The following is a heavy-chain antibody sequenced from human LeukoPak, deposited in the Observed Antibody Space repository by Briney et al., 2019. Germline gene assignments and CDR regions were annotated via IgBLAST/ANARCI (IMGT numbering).Heavy chain of an antibody. CDR1: GFTFSSYV. CDR2: ISGTGGNI. CDR3: AKAIYSGSWYFDY. Sequence: GGSLRLSCAASGFTFSSYVMSWVRQAPGKGLERVSLISGTGGNIYYADSVKGRFTISRDNSKNALYLQMNSLSAEDTAVYYCAKAIYSGSWYFDYWGQGTLVTVSS. J-gene: IGHJ4*02. V-gene: IGHV3-23*01. D-gene: IGHD6-13*01.